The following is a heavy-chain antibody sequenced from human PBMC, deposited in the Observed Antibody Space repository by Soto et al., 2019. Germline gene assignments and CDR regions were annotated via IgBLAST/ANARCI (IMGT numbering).Heavy chain of an antibody. CDR3: ARGVTTRIAVAGTWVHWLDP. CDR2: INHSGST. D-gene: IGHD6-19*01. CDR1: GGSFSGYY. J-gene: IGHJ5*02. V-gene: IGHV4-34*01. Sequence: PSETLSLTCAVYGGSFSGYYWSWIRQPPGKGLEWIGEINHSGSTNYNPSLKSRVTISVDTSKNQFSLKLSSLTAADTAVYYCARGVTTRIAVAGTWVHWLDPWGQGSLVTGSS.